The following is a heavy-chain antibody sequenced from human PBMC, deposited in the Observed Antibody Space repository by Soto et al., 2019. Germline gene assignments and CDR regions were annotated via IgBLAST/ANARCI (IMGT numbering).Heavy chain of an antibody. J-gene: IGHJ4*02. CDR3: AKDSRRKASHGEFDY. CDR1: GFTFSSSA. CDR2: ITATGVNT. Sequence: EVQLLESGGGLVQPGESLRLSCVASGFTFSSSAMSWVRQAPGKGLEWVSAITATGVNTYYADSVKGRFTFSRDNSKNTLYLQMDTLRAEDTAVYYCAKDSRRKASHGEFDYWGQGTLVIVSS. V-gene: IGHV3-23*01. D-gene: IGHD2-21*01.